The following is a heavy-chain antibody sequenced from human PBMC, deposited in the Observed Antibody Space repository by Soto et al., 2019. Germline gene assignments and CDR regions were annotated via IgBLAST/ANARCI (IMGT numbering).Heavy chain of an antibody. CDR3: ARHSYGDYDYYYYMDV. V-gene: IGHV4-39*01. Sequence: SETLSLTCTVSGGSISSSSYYWGWIRQPPGKGLEWIGSIYYSGSTYYNPSLKSRVTISVDTSKNQFSRKLSSVPAADTAVYYCARHSYGDYDYYYYMDVWGKGTTVTVSS. J-gene: IGHJ6*03. D-gene: IGHD4-17*01. CDR1: GGSISSSSYY. CDR2: IYYSGST.